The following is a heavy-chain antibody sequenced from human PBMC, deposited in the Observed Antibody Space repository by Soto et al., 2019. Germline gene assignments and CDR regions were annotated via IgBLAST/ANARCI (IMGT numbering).Heavy chain of an antibody. J-gene: IGHJ4*02. CDR2: IYYSGST. CDR1: GGSVSSGSYY. D-gene: IGHD3-10*01. Sequence: QVQLQESGPGLVKPSETLSLTCTVSGGSVSSGSYYWSWIRQPPEKGLEWIGYIYYSGSTNYNPYVKSLIPISADTSKNQFSLKLSSVTAADPVVYYCAGDWGEADIDCWGQCTLVTVSS. V-gene: IGHV4-61*01. CDR3: AGDWGEADIDC.